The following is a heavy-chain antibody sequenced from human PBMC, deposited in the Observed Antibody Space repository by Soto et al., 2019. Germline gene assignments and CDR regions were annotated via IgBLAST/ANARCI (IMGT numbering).Heavy chain of an antibody. CDR3: ARLYCSSSTCDSWFDP. J-gene: IGHJ5*02. Sequence: LGGSLKIACTVFGYTFTTFWISWVRQMPGRGLEWMGRIEPSDSYTNYSPSFQGHVTISGDKSISTVYLQWASLKASDTAMYYCARLYCSSSTCDSWFDPGGQGTLVTVSS. CDR2: IEPSDSYT. V-gene: IGHV5-10-1*01. CDR1: GYTFTTFW. D-gene: IGHD2-2*01.